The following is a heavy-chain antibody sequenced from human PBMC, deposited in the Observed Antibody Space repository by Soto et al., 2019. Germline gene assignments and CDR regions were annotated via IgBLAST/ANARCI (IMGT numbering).Heavy chain of an antibody. J-gene: IGHJ6*02. Sequence: GGSLRLSCAASGFTFSSYAMSWVRQAPGKGLEWVSAISGSGGSTYYADSVKGRFTISRDNSKNTLYLQMNSLRAEDTAVYYCAKDLPDIVVVPAAQYGMDVWGQGTTVTVSS. CDR3: AKDLPDIVVVPAAQYGMDV. V-gene: IGHV3-23*01. D-gene: IGHD2-2*01. CDR1: GFTFSSYA. CDR2: ISGSGGST.